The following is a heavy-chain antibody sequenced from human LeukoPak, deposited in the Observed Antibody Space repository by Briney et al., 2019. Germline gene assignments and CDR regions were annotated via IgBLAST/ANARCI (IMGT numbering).Heavy chain of an antibody. CDR2: IYSDGSST. CDR3: ARALDGSGSRSFDY. V-gene: IGHV3-74*01. CDR1: GFTFSSYW. Sequence: PGGSLRLSCAASGFTFSSYWMHWVRQAPGKGRVWVSRIYSDGSSTNYADSVKGRFTISRDNSKNTLYLQMNSLGAEDTAVYYCARALDGSGSRSFDYWGQGTLVTVSS. D-gene: IGHD3-10*01. J-gene: IGHJ4*02.